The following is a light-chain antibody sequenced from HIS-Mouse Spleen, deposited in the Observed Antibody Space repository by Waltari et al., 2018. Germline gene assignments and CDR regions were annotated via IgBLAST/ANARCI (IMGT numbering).Light chain of an antibody. CDR2: GAS. V-gene: IGKV3-20*01. CDR1: QSVSSSY. CDR3: QQYGSSPPWT. Sequence: DTATLSCRASQSVSSSYLAWYQQKPGQAPRLLLYGASSRATGIPDRFSGSGSGTDFTLTISRLEPEDFAVYYCQQYGSSPPWTFGQGPRWKSN. J-gene: IGKJ1*01.